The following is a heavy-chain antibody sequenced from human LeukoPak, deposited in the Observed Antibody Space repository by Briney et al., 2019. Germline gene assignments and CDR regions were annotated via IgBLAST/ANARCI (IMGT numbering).Heavy chain of an antibody. D-gene: IGHD4-17*01. CDR1: GFTFGSYA. CDR3: ARDRDYGDYVLSY. Sequence: GRSLRLSCAASGFTFGSYAMHWVRQAPGKGLEWVAVISYDGSNKYYADSVKGRFTISRDNSKNTLYLQMNSLRAEDTAVYYCARDRDYGDYVLSYWGQGTLVTVSS. V-gene: IGHV3-30-3*01. CDR2: ISYDGSNK. J-gene: IGHJ4*02.